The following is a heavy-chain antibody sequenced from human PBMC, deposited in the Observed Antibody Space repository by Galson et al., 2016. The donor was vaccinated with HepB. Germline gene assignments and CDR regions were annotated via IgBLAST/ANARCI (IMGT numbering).Heavy chain of an antibody. CDR2: ISDSADST. J-gene: IGHJ4*02. D-gene: IGHD6-13*01. CDR3: AKASGYSNTWMNY. V-gene: IGHV3-23*01. CDR1: GFSFGSHA. Sequence: SLRLSCAASGFSFGSHAMNWVRQAPGKGLEWVSTISDSADSTYYADSVKGRFTISRDNSKNTLFLQMNSLRAEDTAVYYCAKASGYSNTWMNYWGQGTRVTVSS.